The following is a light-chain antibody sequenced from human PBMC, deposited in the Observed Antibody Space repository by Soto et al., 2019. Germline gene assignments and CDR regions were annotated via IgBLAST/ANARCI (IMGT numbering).Light chain of an antibody. V-gene: IGKV2-30*01. CDR3: MQGTHWPPT. CDR1: RSLVYSDGNAY. Sequence: DVVMTQSPLSLPVTLGQPASISGRSSRSLVYSDGNAYLNWFHQRPGQSPRRLIYKASNRDSGVPDRFSGSGSGTDFTLHINRVEAEDVGVYYCMQGTHWPPTFGRGTRVEIE. CDR2: KAS. J-gene: IGKJ1*01.